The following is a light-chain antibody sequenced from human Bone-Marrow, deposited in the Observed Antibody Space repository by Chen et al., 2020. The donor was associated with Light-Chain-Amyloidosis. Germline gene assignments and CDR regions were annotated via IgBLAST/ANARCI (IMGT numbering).Light chain of an antibody. CDR1: SSDVGGYNY. J-gene: IGLJ2*01. CDR2: EVS. Sequence: QSALTQPASVSGSPGQSITIPCTGTSSDVGGYNYVSWYQQHPGKAPKLMIYEVSNRPSGVSKRFSGSKSGNTASLTISGLQAEDEADYYCSSYTSSSHVVFGGGTKLTVL. CDR3: SSYTSSSHVV. V-gene: IGLV2-14*01.